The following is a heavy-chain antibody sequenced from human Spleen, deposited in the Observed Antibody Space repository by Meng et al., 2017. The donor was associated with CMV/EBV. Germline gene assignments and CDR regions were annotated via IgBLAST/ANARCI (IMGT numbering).Heavy chain of an antibody. CDR1: GFTFSSYW. V-gene: IGHV3-15*01. CDR3: AKVDGSTYACDH. J-gene: IGHJ4*02. CDR2: IKSKTDGGTT. D-gene: IGHD2-2*01. Sequence: GESLKISCVASGFTFSSYWMSWVRQAPGKGLEWIGRIKSKTDGGTTEYAAPVKGRFTISRDDSKNTLYLQMNSLRPEDTAVYHCAKVDGSTYACDHWGQGTLVTVSS.